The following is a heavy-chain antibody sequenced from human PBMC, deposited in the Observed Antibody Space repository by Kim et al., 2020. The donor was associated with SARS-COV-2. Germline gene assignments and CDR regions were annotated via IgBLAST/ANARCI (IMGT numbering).Heavy chain of an antibody. J-gene: IGHJ6*01. Sequence: SETLSLTCTVSGGSLSSSSYYWGWIRQPPGKGLEWIGTAYYIGNTYYNPSLKSRVTISVDTSKNPFSLKLGSVTAADTAVYYCARQQRYSSGWYVAFYY. CDR3: ARQQRYSSGWYVAFYY. CDR1: GGSLSSSSYY. CDR2: AYYIGNT. V-gene: IGHV4-39*01. D-gene: IGHD6-19*01.